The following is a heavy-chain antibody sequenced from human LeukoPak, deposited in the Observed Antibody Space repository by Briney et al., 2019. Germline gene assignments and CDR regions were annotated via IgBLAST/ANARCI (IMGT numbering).Heavy chain of an antibody. D-gene: IGHD5-18*01. CDR3: ARDAVDTANAV. CDR1: GFTFSNYA. Sequence: GGSLRLSCAGSGFTFSNYAMTWVRQAPGKGLVWVSHINSDGSITSYADSVKGRFTISRDNAKNTLYLQMNSLRAEDTAVYYCARDAVDTANAVWGQGTTVTVSS. CDR2: INSDGSIT. V-gene: IGHV3-74*01. J-gene: IGHJ6*02.